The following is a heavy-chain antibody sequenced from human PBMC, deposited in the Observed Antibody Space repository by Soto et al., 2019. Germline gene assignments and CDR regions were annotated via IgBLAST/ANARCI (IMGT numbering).Heavy chain of an antibody. CDR1: GDTFNFYS. D-gene: IGHD3-10*01. CDR2: VNPIVSMS. Sequence: QVQLVQSGAEVKRPGSSVKVSFKACGDTFNFYSINWVRQAHGLGLEWMGRVNPIVSMSNYAQKFQGRVTMTADKSTSTAYMELSSLRSEDTAIYYCASSYGSGYRAFDYWGQGALVTVSS. J-gene: IGHJ4*02. CDR3: ASSYGSGYRAFDY. V-gene: IGHV1-69*02.